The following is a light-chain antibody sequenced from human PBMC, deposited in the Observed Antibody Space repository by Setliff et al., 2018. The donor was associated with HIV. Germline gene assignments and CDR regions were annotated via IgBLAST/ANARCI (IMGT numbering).Light chain of an antibody. Sequence: QPALAQPASVSGSPGQSVTISCTGTSSDVGAYYYVSWYQQHPAKAPKLILYDVSNRPSGVSNRFSGSKSGNTASLTISGLQAEDEADYYCSSYTSTSTPYVFGTGTKVTVL. CDR1: SSDVGAYYY. CDR2: DVS. V-gene: IGLV2-14*03. J-gene: IGLJ1*01. CDR3: SSYTSTSTPYV.